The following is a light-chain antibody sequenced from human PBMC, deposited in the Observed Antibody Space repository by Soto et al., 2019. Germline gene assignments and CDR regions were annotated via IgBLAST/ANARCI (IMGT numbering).Light chain of an antibody. Sequence: IPLTQSPSSLSASVGDRVTVTCRASQDINKFLAWFQQKPGKAPNLLIFSASTLQSAVPSRFSGGGSGTDFTLTIDSLQPEYFATYYCQQLKTYPYTFGHGTKLEIK. CDR2: SAS. CDR1: QDINKF. CDR3: QQLKTYPYT. V-gene: IGKV1-9*01. J-gene: IGKJ2*01.